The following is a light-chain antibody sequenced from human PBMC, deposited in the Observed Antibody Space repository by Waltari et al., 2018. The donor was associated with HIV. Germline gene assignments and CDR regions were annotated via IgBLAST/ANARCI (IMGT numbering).Light chain of an antibody. CDR3: QQYHRWPRT. CDR1: ENINTT. Sequence: EIVMTQSPATLSVSPGERGTLSCRASENINTTLAWYQLKPRQAPVLLISGASTSATGIPAWFSGSGSGTGFTLSNGALQSEYFAVYCCQQYHRWPRTFGRGTKVEI. V-gene: IGKV3-15*01. CDR2: GAS. J-gene: IGKJ4*02.